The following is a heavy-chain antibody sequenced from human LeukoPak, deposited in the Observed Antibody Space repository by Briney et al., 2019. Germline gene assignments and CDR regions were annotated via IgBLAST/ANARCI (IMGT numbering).Heavy chain of an antibody. CDR3: AREADYPNRFDP. D-gene: IGHD4-11*01. CDR2: IIPIFGIA. V-gene: IGHV1-69*04. CDR1: GGTFSSYA. Sequence: ASVKVSCKASGGTFSSYAISWVRQAPGQGLEWMGRIIPIFGIANYAQKFQGRVTITANKSTSTAYMELSSLRSEDTAVYYCAREADYPNRFDPWGQGTLVTVSS. J-gene: IGHJ5*02.